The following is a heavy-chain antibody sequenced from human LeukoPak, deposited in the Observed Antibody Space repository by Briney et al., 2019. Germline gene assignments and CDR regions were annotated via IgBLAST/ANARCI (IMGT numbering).Heavy chain of an antibody. V-gene: IGHV4-30-4*08. CDR1: GGSISSGDYY. Sequence: SQTLSLTCTVSGGSISSGDYYWSWIRQPPGKGLEWIGYIYYSGSTYYNPSLKSRVTISVDTSKNQFSLKLSSVTAADTAVYYCARVRDFWSGYFLVRTGFDPWGQGTLVTVSS. CDR3: ARVRDFWSGYFLVRTGFDP. CDR2: IYYSGST. D-gene: IGHD3-3*01. J-gene: IGHJ5*02.